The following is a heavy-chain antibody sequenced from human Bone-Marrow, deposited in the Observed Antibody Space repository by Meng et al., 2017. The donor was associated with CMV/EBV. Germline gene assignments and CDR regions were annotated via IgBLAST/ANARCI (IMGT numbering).Heavy chain of an antibody. V-gene: IGHV3-9*01. CDR1: GFTFDDYA. D-gene: IGHD3-9*01. CDR3: AKDRVKYYDILTGSHAFDI. J-gene: IGHJ3*02. CDR2: ISWNSGSI. Sequence: SLKISCAASGFTFDDYAMHWVRQAPGKGLEWVSGISWNSGSIGYADSVKGRFTISRDNAKNSLYLQMNSLRAEDTALYYCAKDRVKYYDILTGSHAFDIWGQGTMVTVSS.